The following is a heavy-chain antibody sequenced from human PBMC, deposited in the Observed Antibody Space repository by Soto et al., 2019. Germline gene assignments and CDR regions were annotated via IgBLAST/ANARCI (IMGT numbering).Heavy chain of an antibody. D-gene: IGHD2-15*01. J-gene: IGHJ5*02. CDR1: GGSISSGDYY. CDR3: ARWSSGSRQGFDP. CDR2: IYYSGST. V-gene: IGHV4-31*03. Sequence: QVQLQESGPGLVKPSQTLSLTCTVSGGSISSGDYYWSWIRQHPGKGLEWIGYIYYSGSTYYNPSLKSRLTXSXEXXKNQFSLKLSSVPAADTAVYYCARWSSGSRQGFDPWGQGTLVTVSS.